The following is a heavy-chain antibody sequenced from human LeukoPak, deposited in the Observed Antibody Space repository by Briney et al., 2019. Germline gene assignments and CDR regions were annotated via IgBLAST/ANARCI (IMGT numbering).Heavy chain of an antibody. D-gene: IGHD1-7*01. CDR2: INYSGSNA. Sequence: GGSLRLSCAASGFTFSNSAMTWVRQTPGKGLEWVALINYSGSNAYYADSVRGRFTISRDSSKSRLYLQMDSLRAEDTAIYYCARDIELSTWGQGTMVSV. V-gene: IGHV3-23*01. J-gene: IGHJ3*01. CDR1: GFTFSNSA. CDR3: ARDIELST.